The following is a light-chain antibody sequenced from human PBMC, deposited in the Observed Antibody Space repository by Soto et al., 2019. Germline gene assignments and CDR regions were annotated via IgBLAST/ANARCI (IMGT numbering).Light chain of an antibody. Sequence: QSALTQPASVSGSPGQSITISCSGTSEDVGGYNYVSWYQHHPGKAPKLMIYEVTNRPSGLSNRFSGSKSGSTASLTISGLQAEHEADYYCSSYTSSNSLVFGTGTKLTVL. J-gene: IGLJ1*01. CDR1: SEDVGGYNY. V-gene: IGLV2-14*01. CDR2: EVT. CDR3: SSYTSSNSLV.